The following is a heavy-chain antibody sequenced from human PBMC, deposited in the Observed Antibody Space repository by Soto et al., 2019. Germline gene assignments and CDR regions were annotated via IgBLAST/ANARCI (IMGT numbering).Heavy chain of an antibody. CDR3: ARDLEVDTEPQYNWFDP. CDR1: GGTFSSYA. V-gene: IGHV1-69*13. Sequence: ASVKVSCKASGGTFSSYAISWVRQAPGQGLEWMGGIIPIFGTANYAQKFQGRVTITADESTSTAYMELSSLGSEDTAVYYCARDLEVDTEPQYNWFDPWGQGTLVTVSS. D-gene: IGHD5-18*01. J-gene: IGHJ5*02. CDR2: IIPIFGTA.